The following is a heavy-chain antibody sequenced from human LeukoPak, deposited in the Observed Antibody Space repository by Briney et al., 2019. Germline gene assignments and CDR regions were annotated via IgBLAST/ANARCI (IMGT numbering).Heavy chain of an antibody. V-gene: IGHV1-18*01. CDR2: ISAYNGNT. D-gene: IGHD2-2*03. CDR3: ARGNGYCSSTSCSHFDY. Sequence: GASVKVSCKASGYTFTSYGISWVRQAPGQGLEWMGWISAYNGNTNYAQKLQGRVTMTTDTSTSTAYMELRSLRSDDTAVYYCARGNGYCSSTSCSHFDYWGQGTLVTVSS. CDR1: GYTFTSYG. J-gene: IGHJ4*02.